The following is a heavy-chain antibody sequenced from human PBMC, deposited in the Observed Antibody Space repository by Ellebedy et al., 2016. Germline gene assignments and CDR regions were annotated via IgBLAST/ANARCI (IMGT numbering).Heavy chain of an antibody. CDR2: ISWDSAVI. J-gene: IGHJ4*02. V-gene: IGHV3-9*01. CDR1: GFTFNDYA. Sequence: SLKISCAGSGFTFNDYALHWVRQAPGKGLEWVSGISWDSAVIGYGGSVKGRFTISKDSAKNYLYLQMNSLRPEDTAFYYCAKGTMDYFYHWGQGNLVTVSS. CDR3: AKGTMDYFYH. D-gene: IGHD4/OR15-4a*01.